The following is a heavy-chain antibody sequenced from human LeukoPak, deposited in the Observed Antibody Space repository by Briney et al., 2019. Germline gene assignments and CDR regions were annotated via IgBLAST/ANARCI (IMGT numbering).Heavy chain of an antibody. V-gene: IGHV3-48*01. CDR1: GFIFSTYS. J-gene: IGHJ4*02. Sequence: GGSLRLSCVASGFIFSTYSMSWVRQAPGKGLEWVSYISSSSSTIYYADSVKGRFTISRDNAKNSLYLQMNSLRAEDTAVYYCAGKLTAAGPTNPFDYWGQGTLVTVSS. CDR3: AGKLTAAGPTNPFDY. D-gene: IGHD6-13*01. CDR2: ISSSSSTI.